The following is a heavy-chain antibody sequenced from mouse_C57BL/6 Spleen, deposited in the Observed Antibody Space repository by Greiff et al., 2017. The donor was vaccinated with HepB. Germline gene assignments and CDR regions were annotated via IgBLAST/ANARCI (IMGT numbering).Heavy chain of an antibody. V-gene: IGHV7-3*01. CDR3: ARYKRDGYCWYFDV. Sequence: EVKLVESGGGLVQPGGSLSLSCAASGFTFTAYYMSWVRQPPGKALEWLGFIRNKANGYTTEYSASVKGRFTISRDNSQSILYLQMNALRAEDSATYYCARYKRDGYCWYFDVWGTGTTVTVSS. J-gene: IGHJ1*03. D-gene: IGHD2-3*01. CDR1: GFTFTAYY. CDR2: IRNKANGYTT.